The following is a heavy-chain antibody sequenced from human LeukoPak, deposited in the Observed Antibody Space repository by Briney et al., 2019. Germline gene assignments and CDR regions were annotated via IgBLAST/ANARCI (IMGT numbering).Heavy chain of an antibody. J-gene: IGHJ4*02. CDR3: VKDRVWFGELLNPLFDN. D-gene: IGHD3-10*01. CDR1: GFTFSTYN. V-gene: IGHV3-21*04. CDR2: ISISSTYI. Sequence: GGSLRLSCAASGFTFSTYNMNWVRQAPGKGLEWVSSISISSTYIYYADSVKGRFTISRDNAKNSLHLQMNSLRAEDTALYYCVKDRVWFGELLNPLFDNWGQGTRVTVSS.